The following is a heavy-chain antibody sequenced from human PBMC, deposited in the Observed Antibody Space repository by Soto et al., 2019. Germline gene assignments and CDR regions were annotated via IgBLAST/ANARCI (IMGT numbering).Heavy chain of an antibody. CDR3: ASKLTTGRGYFFDY. D-gene: IGHD4-17*01. V-gene: IGHV5-51*01. CDR2: IYPGDSDT. J-gene: IGHJ4*02. CDR1: GYSFTNYW. Sequence: GESLKISCKTSGYSFTNYWIGWVRQMPGKGLEWMGIIYPGDSDTRYSPSFQGQVTISADKSISTAYLQWNSLKASDTAIYYWASKLTTGRGYFFDYWGQGALVTVSS.